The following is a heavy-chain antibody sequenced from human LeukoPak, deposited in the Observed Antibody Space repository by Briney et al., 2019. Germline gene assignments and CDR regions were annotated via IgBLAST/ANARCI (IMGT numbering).Heavy chain of an antibody. CDR2: ISSTSSDI. J-gene: IGHJ4*02. CDR3: ARGVEYGYGYAIDY. Sequence: GGSLRLSCAASGFTFSSYNMNWVRQAPGKGLEWVSFISSTSSDIYYADSVKGRFTISRDNAKNSLYLQMNSLRAEDTAVYYCARGVEYGYGYAIDYWGQGTLVTVSS. CDR1: GFTFSSYN. V-gene: IGHV3-21*01. D-gene: IGHD5-18*01.